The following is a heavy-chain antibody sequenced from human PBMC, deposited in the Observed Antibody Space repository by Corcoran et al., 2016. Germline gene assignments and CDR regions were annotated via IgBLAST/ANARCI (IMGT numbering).Heavy chain of an antibody. J-gene: IGHJ6*02. D-gene: IGHD3-3*01. V-gene: IGHV1-8*01. Sequence: QVQLVQSGAEVKKPGASVKVSCKASGYTFTSYDINWVRQATGQGLEWMGWMNPNSGNTGYAQKFQGRVTMTRNTSISTAYMELSSLRSEDTAVYYCARPLYYDFWTPAYYYYYGMDVWGQGTTVTVSS. CDR1: GYTFTSYD. CDR2: MNPNSGNT. CDR3: ARPLYYDFWTPAYYYYYGMDV.